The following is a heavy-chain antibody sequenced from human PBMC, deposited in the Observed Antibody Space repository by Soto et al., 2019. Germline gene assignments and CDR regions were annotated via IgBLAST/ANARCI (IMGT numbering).Heavy chain of an antibody. CDR1: GYTFTSYG. Sequence: ASVKVSCKASGYTFTSYGISWVRQAPGQGLEWMGWISAYNGNTNYAQKLQGRVTMTTDTSTSTACMELRSLRSDDTAVYYCARVQFDCSSTSCYAGVDYWGQGTLVTVSS. CDR2: ISAYNGNT. CDR3: ARVQFDCSSTSCYAGVDY. V-gene: IGHV1-18*01. D-gene: IGHD2-2*01. J-gene: IGHJ4*02.